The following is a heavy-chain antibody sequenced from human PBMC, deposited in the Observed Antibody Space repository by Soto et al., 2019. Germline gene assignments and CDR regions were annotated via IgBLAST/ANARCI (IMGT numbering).Heavy chain of an antibody. D-gene: IGHD6-6*01. Sequence: GASVKVSCKASGGTFSSYAISWVRQAPGQGLEWMGGIIPILGTANYAQKFQGRATITADESTSTAYMELSSLRSEDTAVYYCATGSRSSHLMDGMDVWGQGTTVTVSS. CDR1: GGTFSSYA. J-gene: IGHJ6*02. CDR3: ATGSRSSHLMDGMDV. CDR2: IIPILGTA. V-gene: IGHV1-69*13.